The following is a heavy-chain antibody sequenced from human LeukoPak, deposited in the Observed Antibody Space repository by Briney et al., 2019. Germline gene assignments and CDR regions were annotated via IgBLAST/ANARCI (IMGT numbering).Heavy chain of an antibody. D-gene: IGHD5-12*01. V-gene: IGHV5-51*01. CDR2: IYPGDSES. CDR3: ARRLKYSGYDHDAFDI. CDR1: GYSFTSYG. J-gene: IGHJ3*02. Sequence: GESLKISVKGSGYSFTSYGIAWVRQMPGKGREWMGIIYPGDSESRYSPSFQGQVTISADKSISTAYLQWSSLKASDTAMYYCARRLKYSGYDHDAFDIWGQGTMVTVSS.